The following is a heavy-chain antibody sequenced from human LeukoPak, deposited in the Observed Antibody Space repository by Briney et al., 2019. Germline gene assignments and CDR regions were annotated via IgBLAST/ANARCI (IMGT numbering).Heavy chain of an antibody. CDR1: GFTFSAHS. V-gene: IGHV3-21*04. CDR3: AKKVRLPYYFDY. CDR2: ISSRSSYI. D-gene: IGHD2-15*01. J-gene: IGHJ4*02. Sequence: KPGGSLRLSCAASGFTFSAHSMNWVRQAPGKGLEWVASISSRSSYIYYGGSVKGRFTVSRDNARNSVYLQMNSLRAEDTAVYYCAKKVRLPYYFDYWGQGTLVTVSS.